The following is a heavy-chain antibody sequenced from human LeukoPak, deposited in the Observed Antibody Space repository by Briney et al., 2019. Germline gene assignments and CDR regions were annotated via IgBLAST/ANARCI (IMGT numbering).Heavy chain of an antibody. CDR1: GFTFSSYG. J-gene: IGHJ4*02. Sequence: PGGSLRLSCAASGFTFSSYGMHWVRQAPGKGLEWVAVISYDGSNKYYADSVKGRFTMSRDNAKNSLYLQMNSLRAEDTAVYYCASWAGTATGFSGPFDYWGQGTLVTVSS. V-gene: IGHV3-30*03. CDR2: ISYDGSNK. CDR3: ASWAGTATGFSGPFDY. D-gene: IGHD6-13*01.